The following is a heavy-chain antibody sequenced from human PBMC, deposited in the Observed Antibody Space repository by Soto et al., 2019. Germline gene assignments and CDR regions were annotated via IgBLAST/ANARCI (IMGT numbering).Heavy chain of an antibody. D-gene: IGHD2-15*01. V-gene: IGHV1-69*12. Sequence: QVQLVQSGAEVKKPGSSVKVSCKSSGGTFSTYAISWVRQAPGQGLELMGGIIPSFGTANYAQKFQGRVTITADESTTTAYMEGISLRSEDTAVYYCARDEMVVATGSRTWHYYYGMDVWGQGTTVTVSS. CDR2: IIPSFGTA. J-gene: IGHJ6*02. CDR1: GGTFSTYA. CDR3: ARDEMVVATGSRTWHYYYGMDV.